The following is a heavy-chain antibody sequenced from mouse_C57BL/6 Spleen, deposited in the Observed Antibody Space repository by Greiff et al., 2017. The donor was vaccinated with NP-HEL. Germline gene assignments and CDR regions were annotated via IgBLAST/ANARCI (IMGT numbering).Heavy chain of an antibody. Sequence: EVMLVESGGGLVQPGGSLSLSCAASGFTFTDYYMSWVRQPPGKALEWLGFIRHKANGYTTEYSASVKGRFTISRDNSQSILYLQMNALRAEDSATYYCARYSYYYFDYWGQGTTLTVSS. J-gene: IGHJ2*01. CDR1: GFTFTDYY. V-gene: IGHV7-3*01. CDR3: ARYSYYYFDY. D-gene: IGHD1-1*01. CDR2: IRHKANGYTT.